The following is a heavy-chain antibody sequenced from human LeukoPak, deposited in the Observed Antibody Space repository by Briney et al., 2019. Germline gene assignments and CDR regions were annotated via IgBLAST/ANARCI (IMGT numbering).Heavy chain of an antibody. CDR2: ISGSGGST. CDR1: GFTFSSYA. Sequence: GGSLRLSCAASGFTFSSYAMSWVRQAPGKGLEWVSAISGSGGSTYYADSVKGRFTISRDNSKNTLYLQMNSLRAEDTAVYYCARNPTRGYGGYDPEDYWGQGTLVTVSS. D-gene: IGHD5-12*01. CDR3: ARNPTRGYGGYDPEDY. J-gene: IGHJ4*02. V-gene: IGHV3-23*01.